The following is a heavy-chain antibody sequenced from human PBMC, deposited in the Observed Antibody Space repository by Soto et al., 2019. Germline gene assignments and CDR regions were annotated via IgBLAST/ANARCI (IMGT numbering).Heavy chain of an antibody. CDR2: VTVDGAT. Sequence: EVQLLESGGALVQPGGSLRLFCAASGFTFSNYGMTWVRLAPGKGLEWVSTVTVDGATYFGHTVKCRFTMSRDISTSTVYLQMDSLRAEDTAIYYCARTDRYNSRSTGWANRFDSWGQGTLVTVSS. V-gene: IGHV3-23*01. D-gene: IGHD1-20*01. J-gene: IGHJ4*02. CDR1: GFTFSNYG. CDR3: ARTDRYNSRSTGWANRFDS.